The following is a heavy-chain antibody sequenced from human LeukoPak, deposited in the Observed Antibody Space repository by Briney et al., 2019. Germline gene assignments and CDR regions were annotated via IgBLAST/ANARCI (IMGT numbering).Heavy chain of an antibody. V-gene: IGHV3-23*01. J-gene: IGHJ4*02. Sequence: GGSLRLSCTVSGLTFGDYAMSWVRQAPGKGLEWVSHIISSAASTDYADSVKGRFTISRDNSKNTLYLQMTSLRAEDTAVYYCAKSAPGKYWGQGTLVTVSS. CDR2: IISSAAST. CDR1: GLTFGDYA. D-gene: IGHD6-13*01. CDR3: AKSAPGKY.